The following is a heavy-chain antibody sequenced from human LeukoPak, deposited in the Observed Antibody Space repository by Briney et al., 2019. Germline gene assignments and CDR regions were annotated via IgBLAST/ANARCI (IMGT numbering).Heavy chain of an antibody. J-gene: IGHJ6*02. Sequence: GGSLRLSCAASGFTFSDYYMSWIRQAPGKGLEWVSYISSSGSTIYYADSVKGRFTISRDNAKNSLYLQMNSLRAEDTAVYYCAREWSGSYYYYYGMDVWGQGTTVTVSS. V-gene: IGHV3-11*01. CDR2: ISSSGSTI. D-gene: IGHD1-26*01. CDR3: AREWSGSYYYYYGMDV. CDR1: GFTFSDYY.